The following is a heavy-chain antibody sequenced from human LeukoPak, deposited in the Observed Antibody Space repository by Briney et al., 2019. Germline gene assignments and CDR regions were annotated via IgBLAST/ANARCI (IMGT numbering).Heavy chain of an antibody. V-gene: IGHV1-2*02. CDR2: INPNSGGT. J-gene: IGHJ6*03. CDR3: ARVDTANGYYYYMDV. CDR1: GYTFTGYG. Sequence: ASVKVSCKASGYTFTGYGISWVRQAPGQGLEWMGWINPNSGGTNYAQKFQGRVTMTRDTSISTAYMELSRLRSDDTAVYYCARVDTANGYYYYMDVWGKGTTVTVPS. D-gene: IGHD5-18*01.